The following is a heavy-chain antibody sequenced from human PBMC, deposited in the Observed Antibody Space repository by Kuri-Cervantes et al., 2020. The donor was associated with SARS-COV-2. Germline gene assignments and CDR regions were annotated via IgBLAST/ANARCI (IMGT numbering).Heavy chain of an antibody. Sequence: GGSLRLSCATFGFTFSSYSMNWVRQAPGKGLEWVSSISSSNSYINYADSVKGRFTISRDNAKNSLYLQMDGLRVEDTAVYYCVRDGDHWNFDYWGQGTLVTVSS. J-gene: IGHJ4*02. CDR2: ISSSNSYI. CDR1: GFTFSSYS. D-gene: IGHD1-1*01. V-gene: IGHV3-21*01. CDR3: VRDGDHWNFDY.